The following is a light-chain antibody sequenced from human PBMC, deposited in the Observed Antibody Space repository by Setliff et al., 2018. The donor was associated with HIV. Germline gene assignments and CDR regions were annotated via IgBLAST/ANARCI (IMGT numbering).Light chain of an antibody. V-gene: IGLV1-44*01. CDR1: SSNIGTNT. CDR3: ASWDDSLNGFYV. Sequence: VLTQPPSASGTPGQRVTISCSGTSSNIGTNTVNWYQQLPGTAPKLLIYRNNQRPSGVPDRFSGSKSGTSASLAISGLQSEDEADYYCASWDDSLNGFYVFGTGTKVTVL. CDR2: RNN. J-gene: IGLJ1*01.